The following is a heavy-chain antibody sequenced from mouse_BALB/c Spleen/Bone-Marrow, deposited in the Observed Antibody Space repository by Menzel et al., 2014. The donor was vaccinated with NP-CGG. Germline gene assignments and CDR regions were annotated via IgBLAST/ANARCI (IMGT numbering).Heavy chain of an antibody. CDR2: IDPANGNT. V-gene: IGHV14-3*02. CDR3: AAYCYGSSYGFAY. CDR1: GFNIKDTY. Sequence: EVKVVESGAELVKPGASVKLSCTASGFNIKDTYMHWVKQRPEQGLEWIGRIDPANGNTKYDPKFQGKATITADTSSNTAYLQLSSLTSEDTAVYYCAAYCYGSSYGFAYWGQGTLVTVSA. J-gene: IGHJ3*01. D-gene: IGHD1-1*01.